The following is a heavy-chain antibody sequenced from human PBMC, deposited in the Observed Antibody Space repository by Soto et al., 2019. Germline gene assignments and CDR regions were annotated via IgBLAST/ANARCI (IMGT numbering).Heavy chain of an antibody. CDR2: IYYSGGT. CDR3: ARVTGLYNWFDP. Sequence: SETLSLTCTVSAGSISSYYWSWIRQPPGKGLEWIGYIYYSGGTSYNPSLKSRVTISVDTSKNQFSLKLNSVTAADTAVYYCARVTGLYNWFDPWGQGILVTVSS. V-gene: IGHV4-59*01. J-gene: IGHJ5*01. CDR1: AGSISSYY. D-gene: IGHD3-9*01.